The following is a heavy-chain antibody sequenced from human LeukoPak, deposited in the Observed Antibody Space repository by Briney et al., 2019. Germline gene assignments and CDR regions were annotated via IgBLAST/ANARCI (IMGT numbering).Heavy chain of an antibody. CDR1: GYSISSGYY. V-gene: IGHV4-38-2*02. CDR3: AKSSYSIFDY. D-gene: IGHD5-18*01. J-gene: IGHJ4*02. CDR2: IYHSGST. Sequence: SETLSLACTVSGYSISSGYYWGWIRQPPGKGLEWIGSIYHSGSTYYNPSLKSRVTISVDTSKNQFSLKLSSVTAADTAVYYCAKSSYSIFDYWGQGTLVTVSS.